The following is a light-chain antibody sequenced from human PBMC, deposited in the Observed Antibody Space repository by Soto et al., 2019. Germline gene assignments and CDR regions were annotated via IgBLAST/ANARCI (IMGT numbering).Light chain of an antibody. Sequence: DIQMTQSPSSLSASVGDRVTITCRASQSISTFLNWYQQKPGKAPKLLIYGASSLQSGVPSRFSGSGSGTEFALTISSLQPEDCASYYCQESDISPFAFGPGTQLEI. J-gene: IGKJ2*01. CDR3: QESDISPFA. CDR1: QSISTF. CDR2: GAS. V-gene: IGKV1-39*01.